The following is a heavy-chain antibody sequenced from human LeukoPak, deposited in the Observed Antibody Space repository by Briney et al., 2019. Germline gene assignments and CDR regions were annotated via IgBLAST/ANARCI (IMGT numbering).Heavy chain of an antibody. CDR3: AKHADCSGGSCYSSSLFGGDYFDY. D-gene: IGHD2-15*01. CDR1: GFTFSSYG. Sequence: GGSLRLSCAASGFTFSSYGMSWVRQAPGKGLEWVSAISGSGGSTYYADSVKGRFTISRDNSKNTLYLQMNSLRAEDTAVYYCAKHADCSGGSCYSSSLFGGDYFDYWGQGTLVTVSS. CDR2: ISGSGGST. V-gene: IGHV3-23*01. J-gene: IGHJ4*02.